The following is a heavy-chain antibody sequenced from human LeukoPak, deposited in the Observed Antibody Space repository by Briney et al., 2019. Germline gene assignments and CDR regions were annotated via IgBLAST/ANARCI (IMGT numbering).Heavy chain of an antibody. V-gene: IGHV3-72*01. CDR3: AAQYTGTKGSFDY. J-gene: IGHJ4*02. D-gene: IGHD1-1*01. CDR2: IRNKANDYTA. CDR1: GFTFSDHY. Sequence: GGSLRLSCAASGFTFSDHYMDWVRQAPGKGLEWIGRIRNKANDYTAQYAASVKGRFTISRDDSKASVYLQMNSLKAGDTAVYYCAAQYTGTKGSFDYWGQGTLVTVSS.